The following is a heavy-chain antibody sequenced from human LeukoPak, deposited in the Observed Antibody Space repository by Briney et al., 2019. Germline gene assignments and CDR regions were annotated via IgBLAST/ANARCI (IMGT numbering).Heavy chain of an antibody. Sequence: PEGSLRPSCTASGFTFSDYWMTWVRQAPGKGLEWVANIKQDGSAKYYVDSVKGRFTISRDNAKNSLYLQMDSLRVEDTATYYCARWRGSTSERSDYWGQGTLVTVSS. D-gene: IGHD2-2*01. CDR3: ARWRGSTSERSDY. V-gene: IGHV3-7*01. CDR2: IKQDGSAK. CDR1: GFTFSDYW. J-gene: IGHJ4*02.